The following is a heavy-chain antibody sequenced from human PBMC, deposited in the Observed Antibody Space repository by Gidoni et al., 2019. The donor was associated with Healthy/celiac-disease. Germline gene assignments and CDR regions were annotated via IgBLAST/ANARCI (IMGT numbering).Heavy chain of an antibody. CDR1: GGSFSGYY. D-gene: IGHD2-2*01. CDR3: ARGLVDYCSSTSCYFYDHDAFDI. V-gene: IGHV4-34*01. Sequence: QVQLQQWGAGRLKPSETLSLTCAVYGGSFSGYYWSWSRPPPGKGLEWIGEINHRGSTNYNPSLKSRVTISVDTSKNQFSLKLSSVTAADTAVYYCARGLVDYCSSTSCYFYDHDAFDIWGQGTMVTVSS. J-gene: IGHJ3*02. CDR2: INHRGST.